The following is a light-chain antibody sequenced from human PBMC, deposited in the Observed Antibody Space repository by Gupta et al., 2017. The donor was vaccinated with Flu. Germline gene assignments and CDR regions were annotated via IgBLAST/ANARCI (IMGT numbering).Light chain of an antibody. CDR3: QKYSSLPLT. Sequence: DIQMTQSPSSLYASVRDRVTITCRASQGISTCSAWFRQKPGRASQSLIYAASRLQSGVPSKCCGSGAGTDVSPPISSLEPEDFATDYCQKYSSLPLTFGGGTKVEI. CDR2: AAS. V-gene: IGKV1-16*02. J-gene: IGKJ4*01. CDR1: QGISTC.